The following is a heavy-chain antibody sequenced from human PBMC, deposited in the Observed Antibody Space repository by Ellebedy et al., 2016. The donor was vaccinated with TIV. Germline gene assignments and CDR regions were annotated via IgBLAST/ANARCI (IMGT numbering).Heavy chain of an antibody. CDR3: ARGVNWFDP. J-gene: IGHJ5*02. Sequence: MPSETLSLTCGISGDSVSSNSGAWHWFRQSPSRGLEWLGRTYYRSRWSNDYAMSVKSRITINADTSKNQFSLQLNSVTSEDTAVYYCARGVNWFDPWGQGTLVTVSS. D-gene: IGHD3-16*01. V-gene: IGHV6-1*01. CDR2: TYYRSRWSN. CDR1: GDSVSSNSGA.